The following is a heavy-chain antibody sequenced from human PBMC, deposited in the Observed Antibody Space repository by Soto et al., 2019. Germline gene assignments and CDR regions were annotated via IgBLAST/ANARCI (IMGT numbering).Heavy chain of an antibody. CDR3: GRGERVSSDTTGRA. Sequence: EVQLVESGGALVKPGGSLILSCAASGFSFSSYAINWVRQAPGKGLEWVSSISSGGSHRYYADSVKGRFTISRDNANNLVFLQMVSLRADGTAVYYCGRGERVSSDTTGRAWGQGTLVTVST. V-gene: IGHV3-21*02. CDR1: GFSFSSYA. J-gene: IGHJ5*02. D-gene: IGHD3-22*01. CDR2: ISSGGSHR.